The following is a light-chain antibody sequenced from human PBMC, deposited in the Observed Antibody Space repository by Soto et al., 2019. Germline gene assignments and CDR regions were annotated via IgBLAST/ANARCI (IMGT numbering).Light chain of an antibody. Sequence: QSALTQPASVSGSPGQSITISCTGTSNDVGTYKYVSWHQQHPGKAPKLMIYEVSNRPSGISDRFSGSKSGNTASLTISGLQTEDEADYYCTSYTPSSTLVFGGGTKVTVL. CDR3: TSYTPSSTLV. J-gene: IGLJ3*02. V-gene: IGLV2-14*01. CDR1: SNDVGTYKY. CDR2: EVS.